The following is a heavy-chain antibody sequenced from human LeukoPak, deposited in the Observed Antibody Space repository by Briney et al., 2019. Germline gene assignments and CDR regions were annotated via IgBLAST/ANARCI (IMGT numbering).Heavy chain of an antibody. Sequence: AGSLRLSCAASGFSLNSYNMNWVRQAPGKGLEWVSYISYTGTYIYYPDSVNGGSTISSENAQNSLYLLMNRLRAEDTTVYYCVRDRGSYRPIAYSGQGTLVTVSS. CDR2: ISYTGTYI. D-gene: IGHD1-26*01. V-gene: IGHV3-21*04. CDR1: GFSLNSYN. CDR3: VRDRGSYRPIAY. J-gene: IGHJ4*02.